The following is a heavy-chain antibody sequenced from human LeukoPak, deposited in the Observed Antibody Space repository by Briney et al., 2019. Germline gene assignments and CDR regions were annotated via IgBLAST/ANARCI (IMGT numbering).Heavy chain of an antibody. J-gene: IGHJ6*03. CDR2: IYTSGST. D-gene: IGHD3-16*01. V-gene: IGHV4-4*07. CDR1: GGSINSYY. Sequence: PSETLSLTCTVSGGSINSYYWSWIRQPAGKGLEWIGRIYTSGSTNYNPSLKSRVTMSVDTSKNQFSLKLSSVTAADTAVYYCARDNIWRELWRYYYYYMDVRGKGTTVTVSS. CDR3: ARDNIWRELWRYYYYYMDV.